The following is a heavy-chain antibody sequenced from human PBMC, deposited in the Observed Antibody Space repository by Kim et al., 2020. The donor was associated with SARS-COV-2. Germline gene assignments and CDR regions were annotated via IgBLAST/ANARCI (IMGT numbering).Heavy chain of an antibody. CDR1: GFTFSSYA. J-gene: IGHJ4*02. CDR3: ARDGGRYCSGGSCYPVDY. CDR2: ISYDGSNK. V-gene: IGHV3-30*04. Sequence: GGSLRHSCAASGFTFSSYAMHWVRQAPGKGLEWVAVISYDGSNKYYADSVKGRFTIARDNSKNTLYLQMNSLRAEDTAVYYCARDGGRYCSGGSCYPVDYWGQGTLVTVSS. D-gene: IGHD2-15*01.